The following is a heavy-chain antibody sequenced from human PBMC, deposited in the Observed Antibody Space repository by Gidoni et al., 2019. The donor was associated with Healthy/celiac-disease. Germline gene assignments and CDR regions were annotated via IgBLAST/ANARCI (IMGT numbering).Heavy chain of an antibody. Sequence: QLQLQESGPGLVKPSETLSLTCTVSGGSLSSSSYYWGWIRKTLGKGLEWFGSIYYSGSTYYNPYLKSRVTISVDTSKSQFSLKRSSVTAADTAVYDCASSYSSGWAFDYWGQGTLVTVSS. J-gene: IGHJ4*02. CDR2: IYYSGST. CDR3: ASSYSSGWAFDY. CDR1: GGSLSSSSYY. D-gene: IGHD6-19*01. V-gene: IGHV4-39*07.